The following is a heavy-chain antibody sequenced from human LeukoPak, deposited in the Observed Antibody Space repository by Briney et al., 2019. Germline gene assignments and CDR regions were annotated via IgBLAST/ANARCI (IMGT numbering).Heavy chain of an antibody. CDR3: AKPSARYGDYRQVLID. D-gene: IGHD4-17*01. Sequence: GGSLRLSCAASGFTFSSYAMSWVRQAPGKGLEWVSAIGGSGGSTYYADSVKGRFTISRDNSKNTLYLQMNSLRAEDTAVYYCAKPSARYGDYRQVLIDWGQGTLVTVSS. CDR2: IGGSGGST. V-gene: IGHV3-23*01. CDR1: GFTFSSYA. J-gene: IGHJ4*02.